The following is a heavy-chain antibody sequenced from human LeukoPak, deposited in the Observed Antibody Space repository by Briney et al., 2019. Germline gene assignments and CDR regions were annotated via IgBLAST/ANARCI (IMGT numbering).Heavy chain of an antibody. CDR2: IIPIFGTA. J-gene: IGHJ4*02. D-gene: IGHD5-18*01. CDR3: ARAAGLWSYYFDY. CDR1: GGTFSSYA. V-gene: IGHV1-69*05. Sequence: EASVKVSCKASGGTFSSYAISWVRQAPGQGLEWMGGIIPIFGTANYAQKSQGRVTITTDESTSTAYMELSSLRSEDTAVYYCARAAGLWSYYFDYWGQGTLVTVSS.